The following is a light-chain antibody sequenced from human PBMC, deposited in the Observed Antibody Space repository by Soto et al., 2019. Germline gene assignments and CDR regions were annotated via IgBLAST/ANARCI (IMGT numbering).Light chain of an antibody. J-gene: IGKJ1*01. CDR1: QSVRSSY. CDR3: QQYGSSPRT. CDR2: GAS. Sequence: EIVLTQSPGTLSLSPGERATLSCRASQSVRSSYLAWYQQKPGRAPRLLIYGASSRATGIPDRFSGSGSGTDFTLTISRLEAEDFAVYYCQQYGSSPRTFGQGTKVEIK. V-gene: IGKV3-20*01.